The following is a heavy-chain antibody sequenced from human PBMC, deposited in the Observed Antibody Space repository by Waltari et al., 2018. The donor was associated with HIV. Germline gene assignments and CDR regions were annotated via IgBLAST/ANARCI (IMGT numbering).Heavy chain of an antibody. CDR1: GGSISSGSFY. Sequence: QVQLQESGPGLVKPSQTLSLTCTVSGGSISSGSFYWSWIRQPAGKGLEWIGRIYTSWNPDYNPSLKSRVTISVDTSKNQFSLKLTSVTAADTAVYYCARARVRSGYGLYYYYGMDVWGQGTTVTVSS. CDR2: IYTSWNP. CDR3: ARARVRSGYGLYYYYGMDV. V-gene: IGHV4-61*02. J-gene: IGHJ6*02. D-gene: IGHD5-12*01.